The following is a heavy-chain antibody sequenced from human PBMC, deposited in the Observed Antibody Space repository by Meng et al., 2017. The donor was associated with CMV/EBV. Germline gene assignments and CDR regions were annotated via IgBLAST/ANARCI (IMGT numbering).Heavy chain of an antibody. CDR3: ARDSAVAGVVDY. CDR1: GGSISSSSYY. CDR2: IYYSGST. D-gene: IGHD6-19*01. J-gene: IGHJ4*02. V-gene: IGHV4-39*07. Sequence: QLQLQESGPGMVKPSETLSLTCTGSGGSISSSSYYWGWIRQPPGKGLEWIGSIYYSGSTYYNPSLKSRVTISVDTSKNQFSLKLSSVTAADTAVYYCARDSAVAGVVDYWGQGTLVTVSS.